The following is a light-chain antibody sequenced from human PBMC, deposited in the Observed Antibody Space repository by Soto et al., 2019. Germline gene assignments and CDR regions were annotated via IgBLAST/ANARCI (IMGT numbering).Light chain of an antibody. J-gene: IGKJ1*01. Sequence: EIVLTQSPATLSLSPGERATLSCRASQSVSSYLAWYQQKPGQAPRLLMYDASNRATGIPARFSGSGSGTEFSLTIRSLEPEDFAVYYCQQRSNWPPWTFGQGTKVDIK. CDR1: QSVSSY. V-gene: IGKV3-11*01. CDR3: QQRSNWPPWT. CDR2: DAS.